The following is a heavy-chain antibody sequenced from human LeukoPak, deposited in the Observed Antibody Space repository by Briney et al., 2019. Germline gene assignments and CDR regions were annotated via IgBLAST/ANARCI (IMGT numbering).Heavy chain of an antibody. CDR1: GYTLTDLS. CDR2: FDPEDGET. V-gene: IGHV1-24*01. CDR3: ATLNPSSGQISHC. J-gene: IGHJ4*02. Sequence: GSSVKVSCKVSGYTLTDLSMHWVRQAPGKGLEWMGGFDPEDGETIYAQKFQGRVTMTEDTSTDTAYMELSSLRSEDTAVYYCATLNPSSGQISHCWGQGTLVTVSS. D-gene: IGHD2/OR15-2a*01.